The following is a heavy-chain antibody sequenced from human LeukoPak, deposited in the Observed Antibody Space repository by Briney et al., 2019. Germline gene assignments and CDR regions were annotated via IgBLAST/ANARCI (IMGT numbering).Heavy chain of an antibody. D-gene: IGHD3-22*01. CDR1: GFTFSSYA. CDR3: ARDRIYDSNKQGWFDP. V-gene: IGHV3-23*01. Sequence: PGGSLRLSCAASGFTFSSYAMSWVRQASGKGPEWVSTISGNSGNSYYTDSVKGRFTISRDNAKNTLYLQMNSLRAEDTAVYYCARDRIYDSNKQGWFDPWGQGTLVTVSS. CDR2: ISGNSGNS. J-gene: IGHJ5*02.